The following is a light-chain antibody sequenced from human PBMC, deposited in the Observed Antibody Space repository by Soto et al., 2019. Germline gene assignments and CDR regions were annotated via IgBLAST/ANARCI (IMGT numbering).Light chain of an antibody. V-gene: IGLV2-14*01. CDR3: ISYTSSSTIV. Sequence: QSALTQPASVSGSPGQSITISCTGTSSDVGGYNYVSWYQQHPGKAPKLMIYDVSNRPSGVSNRFSGSKSGNTASLTNSGLQYEGEDDYYCISYTSSSTIVLRTGTKLTVL. CDR2: DVS. J-gene: IGLJ1*01. CDR1: SSDVGGYNY.